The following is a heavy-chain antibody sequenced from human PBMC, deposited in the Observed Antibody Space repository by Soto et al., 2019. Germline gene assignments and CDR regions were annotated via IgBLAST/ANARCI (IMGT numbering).Heavy chain of an antibody. CDR1: GGSMSGYY. CDR3: ANLDMITFGGIIGPNDEFDI. D-gene: IGHD3-16*01. Sequence: SETLSLTCTASGGSMSGYYWSWIRQSPGRGLEWIGYISQSGYFSYNPSLKSRVTLSVDTSKNQVSLSLISVTAADTAVYYCANLDMITFGGIIGPNDEFDIWGQGTLVTVSS. J-gene: IGHJ3*02. CDR2: ISQSGYF. V-gene: IGHV4-59*08.